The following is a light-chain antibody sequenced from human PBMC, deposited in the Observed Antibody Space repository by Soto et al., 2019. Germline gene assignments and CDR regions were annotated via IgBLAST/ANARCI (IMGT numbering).Light chain of an antibody. CDR1: SSDVGGYNY. Sequence: QSALTQPASVSGSPGQSITISCTGTSSDVGGYNYVSWYQQHPGKAPKLMIYDVSNRPSGVSNRFSGSKSGNTASLTISGRQAEDDADYYCSSYTSSSTLGVFGGGTQLTVL. CDR2: DVS. J-gene: IGLJ2*01. V-gene: IGLV2-14*01. CDR3: SSYTSSSTLGV.